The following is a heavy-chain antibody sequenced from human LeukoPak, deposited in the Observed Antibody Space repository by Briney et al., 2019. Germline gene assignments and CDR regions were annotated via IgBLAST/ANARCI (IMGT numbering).Heavy chain of an antibody. Sequence: ASVKVSCKASGYTFTSYGISWVRQAPGQGLEWMGWISAYSGNTNYAQKLQGRVTMTTDTSTSTAYMELRSLRSDDTAVYYCARDVSRTGTRPVDYWGQGTLVTVSS. CDR2: ISAYSGNT. CDR3: ARDVSRTGTRPVDY. D-gene: IGHD3/OR15-3a*01. J-gene: IGHJ4*02. CDR1: GYTFTSYG. V-gene: IGHV1-18*01.